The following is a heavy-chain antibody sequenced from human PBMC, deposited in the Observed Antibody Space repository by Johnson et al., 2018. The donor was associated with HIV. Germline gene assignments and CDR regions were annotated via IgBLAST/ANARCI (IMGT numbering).Heavy chain of an antibody. D-gene: IGHD1-26*01. CDR1: GFTFSSYG. J-gene: IGHJ3*02. Sequence: QMLLVESGGGVVQPGRSLRLSCAASGFTFSSYGMHWVRQAPGKGLEWVAFIGFDGTKSYYADSLKGRFTISRDNSKNMLDLQMNSLRAEDTAVYYCARRSWAFDAFDIWGQGTMVTVSS. V-gene: IGHV3-33*01. CDR2: IGFDGTKS. CDR3: ARRSWAFDAFDI.